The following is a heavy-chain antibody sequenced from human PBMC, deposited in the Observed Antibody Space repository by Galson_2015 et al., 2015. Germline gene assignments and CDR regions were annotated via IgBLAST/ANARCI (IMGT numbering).Heavy chain of an antibody. V-gene: IGHV1-18*01. CDR1: GYTFTSYG. D-gene: IGHD6-19*01. J-gene: IGHJ4*02. CDR2: ISAYNGNT. CDR3: ARALSSGWYGPNWDY. Sequence: SVKVSCKASGYTFTSYGISWVRQAPGQGLEWMGWISAYNGNTNYAQKLQGRVTMTTDTSTSTAYMELRSLRSDDTAVYYCARALSSGWYGPNWDYWGQGTLVTVSS.